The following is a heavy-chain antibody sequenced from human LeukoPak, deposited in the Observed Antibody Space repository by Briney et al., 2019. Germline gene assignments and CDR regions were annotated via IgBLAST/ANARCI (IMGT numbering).Heavy chain of an antibody. CDR2: ISVRRNYI. V-gene: IGHV3-21*01. CDR1: GYTFRSYS. Sequence: GGSLRLSCVASGYTFRSYSINWVRHAPGKGLEWVSSISVRRNYIYYADSVRGRFSISRDDARDSLYLQMNSLRAEDTAVYFCVRLRRNSDTSGFYYYYDFWGQGTLVTVSS. D-gene: IGHD3-22*01. J-gene: IGHJ4*02. CDR3: VRLRRNSDTSGFYYYYDF.